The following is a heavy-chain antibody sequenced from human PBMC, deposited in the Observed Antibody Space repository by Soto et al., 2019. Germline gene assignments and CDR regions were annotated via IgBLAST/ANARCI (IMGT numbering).Heavy chain of an antibody. CDR2: ITWNSGKI. CDR1: GFTFDDYA. V-gene: IGHV3-9*01. J-gene: IGHJ4*01. D-gene: IGHD2-15*01. CDR3: VKDSYADFHRVLSTAEYFFDY. Sequence: PGGSLRLSCTASGFTFDDYAMHWVRQGPGRGLEWVSGITWNSGKIAYADSVKGRLTIARDDDNNSLYLQMNSLRPEDTALCYCVKDSYADFHRVLSTAEYFFDYWGHGNLVTVSS.